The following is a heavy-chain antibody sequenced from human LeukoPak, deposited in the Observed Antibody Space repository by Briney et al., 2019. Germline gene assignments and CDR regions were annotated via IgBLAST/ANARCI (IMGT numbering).Heavy chain of an antibody. D-gene: IGHD3-16*01. CDR1: GGTFSSYA. V-gene: IGHV1-69*13. Sequence: ASVKVSCKASGGTFSSYAISWVRQAPGQGLEWMGGIIPIFGTANYAQKFQGRVTITADESTSTAYMELSSLRSEDTAVYYCARDRVVGDYFDYWGQGTLVTVSS. CDR2: IIPIFGTA. CDR3: ARDRVVGDYFDY. J-gene: IGHJ4*02.